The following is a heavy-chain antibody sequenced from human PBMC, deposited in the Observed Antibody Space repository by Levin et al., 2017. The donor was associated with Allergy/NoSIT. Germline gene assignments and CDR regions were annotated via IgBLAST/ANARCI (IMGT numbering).Heavy chain of an antibody. D-gene: IGHD3-22*01. CDR1: GFSFSSCS. V-gene: IGHV3-21*06. CDR2: ISSNSHI. J-gene: IGHJ4*02. Sequence: GGSLRLSCAASGFSFSSCSMNWVRQAPGKGLEWVSSISSNSHIYYADSVKGRFTISRDNARNSLYLQMNGLRAEDTAVYYCARDLSLNYDGSKAYYGFDYWGLGTLVTVSS. CDR3: ARDLSLNYDGSKAYYGFDY.